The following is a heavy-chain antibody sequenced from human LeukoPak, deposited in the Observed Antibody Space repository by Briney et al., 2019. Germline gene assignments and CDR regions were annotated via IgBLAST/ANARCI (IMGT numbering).Heavy chain of an antibody. CDR3: AGVPSIYGGNSEGWFDP. D-gene: IGHD4-23*01. J-gene: IGHJ5*02. CDR2: INPSGGST. Sequence: ASVKVSCKASGYTFTSYYMHWVRQAPGQGLEWMGIINPSGGSTSYAQKFQGRVTMTRDTSTSTVYMELSSLRSEDTAVYDCAGVPSIYGGNSEGWFDPWGQGTLVTVSS. CDR1: GYTFTSYY. V-gene: IGHV1-46*01.